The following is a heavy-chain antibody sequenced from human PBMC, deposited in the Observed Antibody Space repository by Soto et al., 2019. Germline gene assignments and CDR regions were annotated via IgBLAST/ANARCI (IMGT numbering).Heavy chain of an antibody. D-gene: IGHD3-22*01. V-gene: IGHV3-23*01. CDR3: AKGRYFDTSGVCTNY. CDR1: GFMFDNYA. J-gene: IGHJ4*02. CDR2: ISGSGHGT. Sequence: EVKLLESGGGLVPPGASARLSCITSGFMFDNYAMSWVRQSPGRGLEWVAAISGSGHGTVYTQSVQGRFIISRDKSKKTLFVQMNILRDEDTAVYYCAKGRYFDTSGVCTNYWCLGTLVSVST.